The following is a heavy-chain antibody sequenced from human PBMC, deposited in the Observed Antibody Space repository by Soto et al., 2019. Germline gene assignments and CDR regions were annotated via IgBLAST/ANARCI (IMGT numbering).Heavy chain of an antibody. CDR2: SYYSGTT. CDR3: GRRVAVKPRYYFDY. V-gene: IGHV4-39*07. D-gene: IGHD6-19*01. Sequence: SETLSLTCTVSGASISVHSYYWTWIRQPPGRGLEWIGSSYYSGTTYFNPSLKSRVTISVDTSKNQFSLKLSSVTAADTAVYYCGRRVAVKPRYYFDYWGQGTLVTVSS. CDR1: GASISVHSYY. J-gene: IGHJ4*02.